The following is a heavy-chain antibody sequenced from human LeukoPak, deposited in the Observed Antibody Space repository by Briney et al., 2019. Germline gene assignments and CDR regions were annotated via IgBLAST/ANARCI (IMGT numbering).Heavy chain of an antibody. CDR2: IKQDEGEK. CDR1: GFTFGSYW. J-gene: IGHJ6*02. V-gene: IGHV3-7*01. Sequence: GGSLRLSCAASGFTFGSYWMSWVRQAPGKGLEWVANIKQDEGEKYYKDSVKGRFTVSRDNAKNSLHLQMNSLRAEDTAVYYCATSRDGYNFYYYGMDVWGQGTTVTVSS. D-gene: IGHD5-24*01. CDR3: ATSRDGYNFYYYGMDV.